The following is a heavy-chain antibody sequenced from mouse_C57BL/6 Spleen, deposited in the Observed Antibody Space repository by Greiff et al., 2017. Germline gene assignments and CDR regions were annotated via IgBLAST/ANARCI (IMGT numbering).Heavy chain of an antibody. CDR1: GYTFPSYD. CDR2: IYPRDGST. Sequence: VQLQQSGPELVKPGASVKLSCKASGYTFPSYDINWVKQRPGQGLEWIGWIYPRDGSTKYNEKFKGKATLTVDTSSSTAYMVLHSLTSEDSAVYFCARERDYDGFSYAMDYWGQGTSVTVSS. J-gene: IGHJ4*01. V-gene: IGHV1-85*01. CDR3: ARERDYDGFSYAMDY. D-gene: IGHD2-4*01.